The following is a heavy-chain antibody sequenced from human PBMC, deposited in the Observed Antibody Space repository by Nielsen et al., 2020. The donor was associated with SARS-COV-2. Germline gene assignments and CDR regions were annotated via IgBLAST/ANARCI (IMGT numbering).Heavy chain of an antibody. Sequence: GGSLRLSCAVSGFTFSSFGMHWVRQAPGKGLAWVGFISKDGSYQLYADSVKGRFTISRDNSKNTVYLQMNSLRDEDTAVYYCSKGRGTYCTGDFYEYDYWGQGTLVTVSS. CDR1: GFTFSSFG. V-gene: IGHV3-30*18. J-gene: IGHJ4*02. CDR3: SKGRGTYCTGDFYEYDY. D-gene: IGHD2-8*02. CDR2: ISKDGSYQ.